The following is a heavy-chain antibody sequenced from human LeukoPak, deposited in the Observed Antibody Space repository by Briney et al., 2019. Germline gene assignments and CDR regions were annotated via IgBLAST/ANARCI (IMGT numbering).Heavy chain of an antibody. V-gene: IGHV1-2*02. CDR1: GYTFTGYY. CDR2: INPNSGGT. CDR3: ASLNRGVGATTRAFDY. J-gene: IGHJ4*02. Sequence: ASVKVSCKASGYTFTGYYMHWVRQAPGQGLEWMGWINPNSGGTNYAQKFQGRVTMTRDTSISTAYMELSRLRSDDTAVYYCASLNRGVGATTRAFDYWGQGILVTVSS. D-gene: IGHD1-26*01.